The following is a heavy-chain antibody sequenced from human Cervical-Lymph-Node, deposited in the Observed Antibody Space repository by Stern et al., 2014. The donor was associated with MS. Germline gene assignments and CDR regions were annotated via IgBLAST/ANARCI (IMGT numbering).Heavy chain of an antibody. Sequence: QAQLVESGAEVKKPGASVKVSCMASGYSFTSYFINWVRQAPGQGLEWMGIINPSAGNTNYAQKFQGRVVMTSDTSTGTVYMELSSLRSEDTAVYYCARDEGADYWGQGTLVTVSS. CDR3: ARDEGADY. CDR2: INPSAGNT. J-gene: IGHJ4*02. V-gene: IGHV1-46*01. CDR1: GYSFTSYF.